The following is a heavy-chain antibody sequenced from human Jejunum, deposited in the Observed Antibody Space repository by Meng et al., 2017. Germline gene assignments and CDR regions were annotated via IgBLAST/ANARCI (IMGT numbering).Heavy chain of an antibody. J-gene: IGHJ4*02. CDR2: IADTT. CDR3: AKSIACRWGGWCSPFDF. Sequence: GESLKISCAASGFTFSDYGMNWVRQAPGKGLEWVSAIADTTFYADSVRGRFTISRDNSKNRLYLQMNSLSAEDTGVYYCAKSIACRWGGWCSPFDFWGQGTLVTVSS. V-gene: IGHV3-23*01. CDR1: GFTFSDYG. D-gene: IGHD6-19*01.